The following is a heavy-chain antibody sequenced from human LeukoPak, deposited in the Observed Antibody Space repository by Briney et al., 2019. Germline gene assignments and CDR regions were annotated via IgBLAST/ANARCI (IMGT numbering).Heavy chain of an antibody. V-gene: IGHV1-2*02. CDR2: INLYSGGT. CDR3: ATEGRDGYNYVH. D-gene: IGHD5-24*01. J-gene: IGHJ4*02. CDR1: GDTFTGYL. Sequence: ASVKVSCKAVGDTFTGYLMHWVRQAPGQGLEWMGWINLYSGGTNSAQKFRGRVTMTSDTSISTVYMELSRLTSDDTAVYYCATEGRDGYNYVHWGRGTLVTVSS.